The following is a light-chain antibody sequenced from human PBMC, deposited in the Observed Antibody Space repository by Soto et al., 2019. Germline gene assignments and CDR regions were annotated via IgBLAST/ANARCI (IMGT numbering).Light chain of an antibody. CDR2: DAS. Sequence: DIQMTQSPSTLSASVGDRVTSTCRASQSISSSLAWYQQRPGKAPKLLIYDASSLESGVPSRFSGSGSGTEFTLTINSLQPDDFATYYCQQYNSYWTFGQGTKVEIK. CDR1: QSISSS. CDR3: QQYNSYWT. J-gene: IGKJ1*01. V-gene: IGKV1-5*01.